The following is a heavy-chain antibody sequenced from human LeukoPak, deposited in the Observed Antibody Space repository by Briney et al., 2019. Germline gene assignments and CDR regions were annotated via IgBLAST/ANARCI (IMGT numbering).Heavy chain of an antibody. Sequence: GESLKIFCKGSGYSFTSYWISWVRQMPGKGLEWMGRIDPSDSYTNYSPSFQGHVTISANKSISTAYLQWSSLKASDTAMYYCARTPYSYGDYWGQGTLVTVSS. CDR1: GYSFTSYW. J-gene: IGHJ4*02. CDR2: IDPSDSYT. V-gene: IGHV5-10-1*01. CDR3: ARTPYSYGDY. D-gene: IGHD5-18*01.